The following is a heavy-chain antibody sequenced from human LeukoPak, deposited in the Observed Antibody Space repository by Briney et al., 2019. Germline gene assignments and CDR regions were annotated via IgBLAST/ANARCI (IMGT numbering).Heavy chain of an antibody. V-gene: IGHV4-59*12. Sequence: SETLSLTCTVSGDSISSYYWSSIRQPPGMGLEWIGYIYYHGSTDYNPSLRSRVTMSVDTSRNQFSLKLTSVTAADTAVYYCARESKSYDGSGYYHDYWGQGTLVTVSS. CDR3: ARESKSYDGSGYYHDY. J-gene: IGHJ4*02. D-gene: IGHD3-22*01. CDR2: IYYHGST. CDR1: GDSISSYY.